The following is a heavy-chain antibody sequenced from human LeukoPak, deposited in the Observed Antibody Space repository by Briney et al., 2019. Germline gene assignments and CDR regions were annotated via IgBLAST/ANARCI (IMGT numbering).Heavy chain of an antibody. Sequence: PGGSLRLSCASSGFTVSSNYMSWVRQAPGKGLEWVSVIYSGGSTYYADSVKGRFTISRDNSKNTLYLQMNSLRAEDTAVYYCAKDQVGAAAGENYWGQGTLVTVSS. CDR1: GFTVSSNY. CDR2: IYSGGST. J-gene: IGHJ4*02. CDR3: AKDQVGAAAGENY. V-gene: IGHV3-66*01. D-gene: IGHD6-13*01.